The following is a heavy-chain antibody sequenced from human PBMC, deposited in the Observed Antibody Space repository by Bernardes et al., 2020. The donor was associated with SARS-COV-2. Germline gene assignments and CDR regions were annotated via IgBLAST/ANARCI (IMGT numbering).Heavy chain of an antibody. CDR1: RYTFTSYD. D-gene: IGHD2-8*01. CDR3: AGKGGYCTDGVCRTRTGFWFVP. CDR2: TNPTSGNQ. V-gene: IGHV1-8*01. Sequence: ASVKVSCKASRYTFTSYDINWVRQATGQGLAWMGWTNPTSGNQGLPPKFQGRVTMTRNTSLSTAYMELSSLRAADTAVYYRAGKGGYCTDGVCRTRTGFWFVPWGQGTLVAVSA. J-gene: IGHJ5*02.